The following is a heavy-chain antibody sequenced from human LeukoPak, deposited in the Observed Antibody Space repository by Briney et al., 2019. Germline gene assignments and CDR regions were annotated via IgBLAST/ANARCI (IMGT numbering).Heavy chain of an antibody. CDR2: ISSSGSTI. J-gene: IGHJ6*02. CDR3: ARDGTGTIYYGMDV. CDR1: GFTFSSYE. Sequence: GGSLRLSCAASGFTFSSYEMNWVRQAPGKGLEWVSYISSSGSTIYYADSVKGRFTISRDNAKNSLSLQMNSLRAEDTAVYYCARDGTGTIYYGMDVWGQGTTVTVSS. D-gene: IGHD1-7*01. V-gene: IGHV3-48*03.